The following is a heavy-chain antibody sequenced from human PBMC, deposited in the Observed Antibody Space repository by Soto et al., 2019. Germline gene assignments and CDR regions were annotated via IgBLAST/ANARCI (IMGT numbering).Heavy chain of an antibody. J-gene: IGHJ5*02. CDR2: IYYSGST. V-gene: IGHV4-31*03. D-gene: IGHD3-10*01. Sequence: QVQLQESGPGLVKPSQTLSLTCTVSGGSISSGGYYWSWIRQHPGKGLEWIGYIYYSGSTYYNPSLKSRVTISVDTSKNQFSLKLSAVTAADTAVYYCARGRGGFVEADWFDPWGQGTLVTVSS. CDR1: GGSISSGGYY. CDR3: ARGRGGFVEADWFDP.